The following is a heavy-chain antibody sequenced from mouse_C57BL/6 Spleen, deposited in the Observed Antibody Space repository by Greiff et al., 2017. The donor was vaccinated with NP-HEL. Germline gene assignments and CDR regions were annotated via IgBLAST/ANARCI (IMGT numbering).Heavy chain of an antibody. CDR1: GYTFTSYW. CDR2: IDPSDSET. Sequence: QVQLQQPGAELVRPGSSVKLSCKASGYTFTSYWMHWVKQRPIQGLEWIGNIDPSDSETHYNQKFKDKATLTVDKSSSTAYMQLSSLTSEDSAVYYCARFTPVGYFDVWGTGTTVTVSS. J-gene: IGHJ1*03. V-gene: IGHV1-52*01. CDR3: ARFTPVGYFDV. D-gene: IGHD1-1*01.